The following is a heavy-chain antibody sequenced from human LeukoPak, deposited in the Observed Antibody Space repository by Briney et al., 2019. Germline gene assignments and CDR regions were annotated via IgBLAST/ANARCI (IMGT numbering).Heavy chain of an antibody. D-gene: IGHD3-10*01. Sequence: GGSLRLSCVASGFTFSRYSMMWVRQAPGKGLEWVSSISSESGYRYFADPVRGRFTISRDNANNSLLLQMNSLRVEDTAVYYCASKSRGHFDIWGQGTMVTVSS. CDR2: ISSESGYR. V-gene: IGHV3-21*01. CDR3: ASKSRGHFDI. J-gene: IGHJ3*02. CDR1: GFTFSRYS.